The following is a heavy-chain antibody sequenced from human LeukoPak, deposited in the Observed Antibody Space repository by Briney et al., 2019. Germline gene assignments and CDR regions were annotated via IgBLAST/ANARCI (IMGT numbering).Heavy chain of an antibody. Sequence: GGSLRLSCAASGFTFSSYEMNWVRQAPGKGPEWVSYITSSASSIYYADSVKGRFTISRDNAKNSLYLQMDSLRAEDTAVYYCVRQPPANCSSASCYGGFDYWGQGTLVTVSS. CDR3: VRQPPANCSSASCYGGFDY. V-gene: IGHV3-48*03. J-gene: IGHJ4*02. D-gene: IGHD2-2*01. CDR1: GFTFSSYE. CDR2: ITSSASSI.